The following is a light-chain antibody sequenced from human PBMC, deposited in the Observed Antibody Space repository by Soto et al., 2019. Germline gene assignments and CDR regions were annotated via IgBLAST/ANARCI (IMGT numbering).Light chain of an antibody. V-gene: IGKV1-39*01. CDR1: QYISSY. Sequence: DIQMTQSPSSLSASVGDRVTITCRASQYISSYLNWYQQKPGRAPTLLINAASSLQSGVPSRFSVSRSGTHFTLPISSLQPEDFATYYCQQSYTTPYTFGQGTKLQIK. CDR3: QQSYTTPYT. CDR2: AAS. J-gene: IGKJ2*01.